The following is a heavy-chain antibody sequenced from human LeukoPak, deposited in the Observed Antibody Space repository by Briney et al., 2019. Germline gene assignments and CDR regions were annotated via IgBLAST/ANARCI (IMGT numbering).Heavy chain of an antibody. CDR3: ARDQNGYNSDY. Sequence: SVKVSCKASGGTFSSYAISWVRQAPGQGLEWMGGIIPIFGTANYAQKFQGRVTMTRDTSTSTVYMELSSLRSEDTAVYYCARDQNGYNSDYWGQGTLVTVSS. J-gene: IGHJ4*02. V-gene: IGHV1-69*05. D-gene: IGHD5-24*01. CDR2: IIPIFGTA. CDR1: GGTFSSYA.